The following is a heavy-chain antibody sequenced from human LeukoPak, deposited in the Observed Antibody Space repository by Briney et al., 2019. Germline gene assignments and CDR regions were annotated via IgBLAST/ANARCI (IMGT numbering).Heavy chain of an antibody. V-gene: IGHV1-69*05. Sequence: SVKVSCKASGGTFSSYAISWVRQAPGQGLEWMGGIIPIFGTANYAQKFQGRVTITTDESTSTAYMELSSLRSEDTAVYYCARGGNDSSSWYTWFDPWGQGTLVTVSS. D-gene: IGHD6-13*01. CDR1: GGTFSSYA. CDR2: IIPIFGTA. CDR3: ARGGNDSSSWYTWFDP. J-gene: IGHJ5*02.